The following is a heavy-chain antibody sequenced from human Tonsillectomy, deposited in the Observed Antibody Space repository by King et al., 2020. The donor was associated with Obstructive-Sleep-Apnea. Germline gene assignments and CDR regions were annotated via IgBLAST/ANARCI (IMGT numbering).Heavy chain of an antibody. CDR3: ARTAVDPYSSSGYYYYYGMDV. CDR2: SSYDGSHK. Sequence: VQLVESGGGVVQPGRSLRLSCAASGFTFRTYAMHWVRQVPGKGLEWVAVSSYDGSHKYYADSLKGRFTISRDNSKNTLYLQMNSLRPEDTAVYYCARTAVDPYSSSGYYYYYGMDVWGQGTTVTVSS. V-gene: IGHV3-30-3*01. J-gene: IGHJ6*02. CDR1: GFTFRTYA. D-gene: IGHD6-13*01.